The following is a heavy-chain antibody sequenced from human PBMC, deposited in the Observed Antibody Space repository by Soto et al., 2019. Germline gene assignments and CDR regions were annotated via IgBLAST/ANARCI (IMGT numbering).Heavy chain of an antibody. D-gene: IGHD6-13*01. CDR1: GGSISSYY. V-gene: IGHV4-59*01. J-gene: IGHJ6*02. CDR3: ARDPGSSSWYYYYGMDV. CDR2: IYYSGST. Sequence: PSETLSLTCTVSGGSISSYYWSWIRQPPGKGLEWIGYIYYSGSTNYNPSLKSRVTISVDTSKNQFSLKQSSVTAADTAVYYCARDPGSSSWYYYYGMDVWGQGTTVTVSS.